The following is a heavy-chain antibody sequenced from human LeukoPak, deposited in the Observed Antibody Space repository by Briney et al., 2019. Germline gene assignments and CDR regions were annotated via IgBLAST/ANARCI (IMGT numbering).Heavy chain of an antibody. CDR3: AREDVRLGYFDY. V-gene: IGHV4-39*07. Sequence: PSETLSLTCTVSGGSISSSSYYWGWIRQPPGKGLEWIGSIYYSGSTYYNPSLKSRVTISVDTSKNQFSLKLSSVTAADTAVYYCAREDVRLGYFDYWGQGTLVTVSS. CDR1: GGSISSSSYY. J-gene: IGHJ4*02. CDR2: IYYSGST. D-gene: IGHD7-27*01.